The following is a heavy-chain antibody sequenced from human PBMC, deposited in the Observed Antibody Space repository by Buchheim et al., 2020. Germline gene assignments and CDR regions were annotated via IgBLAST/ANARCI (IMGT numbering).Heavy chain of an antibody. CDR2: INPSGGST. CDR1: GYTFTSYY. J-gene: IGHJ4*02. D-gene: IGHD3-22*01. V-gene: IGHV1-46*01. Sequence: VQLVQSGAEVKKPGASVKVSCKASGYTFTSYYMHWVRQAPGQGLEWMGIINPSGGSTSYAQKFQGRVTMTRDTSTSTVYMELSSLRSEDTAVYYCARDLHCYDSSGYYFRYLFDYWGQGTL. CDR3: ARDLHCYDSSGYYFRYLFDY.